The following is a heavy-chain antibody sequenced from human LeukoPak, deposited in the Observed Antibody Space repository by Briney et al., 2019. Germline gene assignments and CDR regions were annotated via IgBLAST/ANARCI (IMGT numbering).Heavy chain of an antibody. CDR1: GYTFTSYA. V-gene: IGHV1-3*01. J-gene: IGHJ4*02. CDR2: INAGNGNT. CDR3: ARDGVYYDSSGYFFDY. Sequence: GASVKVSCKASGYTFTSYAMHWVRQAPGQRLEWMGWINAGNGNTKYSQRFQGRVTIIRDTSASTAYMELSSLRSEDTAVYYCARDGVYYDSSGYFFDYWGQGTLVTVSS. D-gene: IGHD3-22*01.